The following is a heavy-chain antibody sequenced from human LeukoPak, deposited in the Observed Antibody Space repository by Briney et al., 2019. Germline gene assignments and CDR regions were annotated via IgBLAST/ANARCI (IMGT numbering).Heavy chain of an antibody. CDR3: TRQYSSGRGDFDY. Sequence: SETLSLTCAVSGYPISSSYYWGWIRQPPGKGLEWIGSIYYSGSTYYSPSLKSRITISVDTSKNQFSLKMSSVTAADTALYYCTRQYSSGRGDFDYWGQGTLVTVSS. D-gene: IGHD6-19*01. CDR1: GYPISSSYY. J-gene: IGHJ4*02. V-gene: IGHV4-38-2*01. CDR2: IYYSGST.